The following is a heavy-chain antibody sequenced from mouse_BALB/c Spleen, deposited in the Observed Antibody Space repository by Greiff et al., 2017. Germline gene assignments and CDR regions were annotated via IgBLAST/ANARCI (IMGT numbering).Heavy chain of an antibody. CDR2: IWAGGST. Sequence: VKLVESGPGLVAPSQSLSITCTVSGFSLTSYGVHWVRQPPGKGLEWLGVIWAGGSTNYNSALMSRLSISKDNSKSKVFLKMNSLQTDDTARYLCDRERRYDEAMDYWGQGTSGTVS. CDR3: DRERRYDEAMDY. V-gene: IGHV2-9*02. CDR1: GFSLTSYG. J-gene: IGHJ4*01. D-gene: IGHD2-14*01.